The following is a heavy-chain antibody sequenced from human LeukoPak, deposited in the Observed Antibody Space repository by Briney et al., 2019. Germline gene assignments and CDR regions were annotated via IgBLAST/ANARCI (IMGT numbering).Heavy chain of an antibody. CDR2: ISGSGGNT. J-gene: IGHJ5*02. CDR3: AKGPAMVRGTFDP. Sequence: GGSLTLSCATSGFTFSSYAMSWVRQAPGKGLEWVSRISGSGGNTYYADSVKGRFTIYRDYSKNTLYLQMNSLRTEETAVYYCAKGPAMVRGTFDPWGQGTLVTVSS. D-gene: IGHD3-10*01. V-gene: IGHV3-23*01. CDR1: GFTFSSYA.